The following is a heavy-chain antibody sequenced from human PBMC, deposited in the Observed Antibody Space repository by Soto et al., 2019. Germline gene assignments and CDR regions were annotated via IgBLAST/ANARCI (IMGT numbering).Heavy chain of an antibody. CDR3: VKNVWYSADV. CDR2: IFHSVNT. CDR1: GVSVNSDNW. J-gene: IGHJ3*01. D-gene: IGHD2-21*02. V-gene: IGHV4-4*02. Sequence: QMQLQESGPGLVKPSGTLSLACAVSGVSVNSDNWWSWLRQPPGKGLEWIGEIFHSVNTNYNPSLKSRVTISVDKSKNHFSLTLTSVTAADTAVYYCVKNVWYSADVWGRGTMVTVSS.